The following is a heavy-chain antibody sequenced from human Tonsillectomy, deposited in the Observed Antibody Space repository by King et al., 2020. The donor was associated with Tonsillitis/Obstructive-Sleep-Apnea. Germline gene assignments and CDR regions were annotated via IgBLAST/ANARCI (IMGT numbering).Heavy chain of an antibody. J-gene: IGHJ6*03. Sequence: VQLVESGAEVKKPGASVKVSCKASGYTFTSYGISWVRQAPGQGLEWMGWISVYNGNTNYAQKLQGRVTMTTDTSTSTASMELRSLRSDDTAVYFCARYIVVVIGSYYYMDVWGKGTTVTVSS. CDR3: ARYIVVVIGSYYYMDV. V-gene: IGHV1-18*01. CDR2: ISVYNGNT. D-gene: IGHD2-21*01. CDR1: GYTFTSYG.